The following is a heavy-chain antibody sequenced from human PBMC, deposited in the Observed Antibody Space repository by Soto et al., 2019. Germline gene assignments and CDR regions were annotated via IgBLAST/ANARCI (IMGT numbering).Heavy chain of an antibody. Sequence: QITLKESGPTLVKPTQTLTLTCTFSGFSLTTSGVGVGWFRQPPGKALEGLALIYWDDDKRYSPSLKSRLTLTTDTPRNQVVLTMTNMDPVDTATYCFAHRVGFGEFDSWGQGTRVTVSS. D-gene: IGHD3-10*01. CDR1: GFSLTTSGVG. CDR2: IYWDDDK. J-gene: IGHJ5*01. CDR3: AHRVGFGEFDS. V-gene: IGHV2-5*02.